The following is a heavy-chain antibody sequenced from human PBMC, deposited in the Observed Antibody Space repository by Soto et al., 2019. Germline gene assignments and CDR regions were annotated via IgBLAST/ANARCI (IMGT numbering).Heavy chain of an antibody. Sequence: PGGSLRLSCAASGFTFSSYAMHWVRQPPGPGLEWVAVISYEGSNKYYADSVKARFTISRDNSKNTLYLQMNSLRTEDTAVYYCARVLGGMATVPFDYWGQGAPVTVSS. D-gene: IGHD4-4*01. J-gene: IGHJ4*02. CDR1: GFTFSSYA. CDR3: ARVLGGMATVPFDY. CDR2: ISYEGSNK. V-gene: IGHV3-30-3*01.